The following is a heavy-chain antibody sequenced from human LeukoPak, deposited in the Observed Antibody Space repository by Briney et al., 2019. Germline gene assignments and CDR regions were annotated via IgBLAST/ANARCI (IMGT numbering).Heavy chain of an antibody. D-gene: IGHD6-19*01. Sequence: ASVKVSCKASGYTFTGYYMHWVRQAPGQGLEWMGWINPKSGGTNYAQKFQGRVTMTRDTSISTAYMELSRLTSDDTAVYFCAREAVAGNCFDYWGQGTLVTVSS. J-gene: IGHJ4*02. CDR3: AREAVAGNCFDY. V-gene: IGHV1-2*02. CDR2: INPKSGGT. CDR1: GYTFTGYY.